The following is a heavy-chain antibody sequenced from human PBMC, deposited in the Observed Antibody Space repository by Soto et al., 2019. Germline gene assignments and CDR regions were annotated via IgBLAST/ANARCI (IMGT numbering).Heavy chain of an antibody. V-gene: IGHV4-31*03. CDR1: GGSISSGGYY. CDR2: IYYSGST. Sequence: SETLSLTCTVSGGSISSGGYYWSWIRQHPGKGLEWIGYIYYSGSTYYNPSLKSRVTISVDTSKNQFSLKLSSVTAADTAVYHCARVTTVTTLGIYYYYYGMDVWGQGTTVTVSS. D-gene: IGHD4-17*01. CDR3: ARVTTVTTLGIYYYYYGMDV. J-gene: IGHJ6*02.